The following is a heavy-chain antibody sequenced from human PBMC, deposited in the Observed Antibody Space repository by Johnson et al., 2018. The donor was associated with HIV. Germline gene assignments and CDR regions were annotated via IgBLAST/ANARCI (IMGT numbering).Heavy chain of an antibody. CDR2: ISWNSGSI. J-gene: IGHJ3*02. CDR3: AKDTDSSSWVGGAFDI. CDR1: GFTFDDYA. Sequence: VQLVESGGGLVQPGRSLRLSCAASGFTFDDYAMHWVRQAPGKGLEWVSGISWNSGSIAYADSVTGRFPISRATAKNSLYLQMKSLRVEDTALYYCAKDTDSSSWVGGAFDIWGQGTMVTVSS. D-gene: IGHD6-13*01. V-gene: IGHV3-9*01.